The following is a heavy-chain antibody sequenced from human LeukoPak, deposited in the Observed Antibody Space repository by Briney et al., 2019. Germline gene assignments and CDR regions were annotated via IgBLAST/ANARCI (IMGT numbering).Heavy chain of an antibody. CDR2: ISSSSSYI. D-gene: IGHD3-10*01. CDR3: ARGDGGSGSYQFDY. J-gene: IGHJ4*02. CDR1: GFTFSSYS. Sequence: GGSLRLSCAASGFTFSSYSMNWVRQAPGKGLEWVSSISSSSSYIYYADSVKGRFTITRDNAKNSLYLQMNSLRAEDTAVYYCARGDGGSGSYQFDYWGQGTLVTVSS. V-gene: IGHV3-21*01.